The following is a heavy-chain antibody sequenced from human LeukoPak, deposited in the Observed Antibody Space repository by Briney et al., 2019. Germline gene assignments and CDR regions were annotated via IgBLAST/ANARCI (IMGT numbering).Heavy chain of an antibody. CDR3: ARARSMVRGVILVPYYGMDV. D-gene: IGHD3-10*01. CDR1: GGSFSGYY. Sequence: SETLSLTGAVYGGSFSGYYWSWIRQPPGKGLEWIGEINHSGSTNYNPSLKSRVTISVDTSKNQFSLKLSSVTAADTAVYYCARARSMVRGVILVPYYGMDVWGQGTTVTVSS. V-gene: IGHV4-34*01. CDR2: INHSGST. J-gene: IGHJ6*02.